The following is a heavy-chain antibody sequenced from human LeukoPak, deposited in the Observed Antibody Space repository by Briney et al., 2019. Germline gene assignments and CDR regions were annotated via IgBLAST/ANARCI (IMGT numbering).Heavy chain of an antibody. J-gene: IGHJ4*02. CDR1: GYSISNYF. CDR3: ATLYCSTTSCHVDY. Sequence: PSETLSLTCTVSGYSISNYFWAWIRQPPGQGLEWIGYIYTGGSTNYALSLKSRVTISADTSKHQFSLRLNSVTAADTAVYYCATLYCSTTSCHVDYWGQGTLVTVSS. V-gene: IGHV4-4*08. D-gene: IGHD2-2*01. CDR2: IYTGGST.